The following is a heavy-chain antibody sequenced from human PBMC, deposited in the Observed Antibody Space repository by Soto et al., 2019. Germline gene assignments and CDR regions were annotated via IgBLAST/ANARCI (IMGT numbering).Heavy chain of an antibody. CDR2: IYHSGTT. V-gene: IGHV4-30-2*01. CDR1: GGSIIIGGYS. J-gene: IGHJ4*02. CDR3: ARVSGYNYGYSFGY. D-gene: IGHD5-18*01. Sequence: SETLSLTCDVSGGSIIIGGYSWSWIRQPPGKGLEWIGYIYHSGTTYYDPSLKSRVIISVDRSKNQFSLKLSSVTAADTAVYYCARVSGYNYGYSFGYWGLGILVTVSS.